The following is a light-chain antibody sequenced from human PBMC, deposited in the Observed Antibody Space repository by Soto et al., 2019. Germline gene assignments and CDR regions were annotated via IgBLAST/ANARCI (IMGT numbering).Light chain of an antibody. CDR3: SSFTSSSTLYV. J-gene: IGLJ1*01. V-gene: IGLV1-44*01. Sequence: QPVLTQPPSASGTPGQRVTISCSGGSSNIGINTVNWYQQLPGTAPKVLIYTNNQRPSGVPDRFSGSKSGTSASLAISGLQSGDEADYYCSSFTSSSTLYVFGTGTKLTVL. CDR1: SSNIGINT. CDR2: TNN.